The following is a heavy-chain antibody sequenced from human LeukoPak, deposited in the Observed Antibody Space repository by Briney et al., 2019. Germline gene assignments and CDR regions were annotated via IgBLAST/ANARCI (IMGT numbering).Heavy chain of an antibody. V-gene: IGHV4-39*01. CDR2: IYYSGST. Sequence: PSETLSLTCTVSGGSISSSSYYWGWIRQPPGKGLEWIGSIYYSGSTYYNPSLKSRVTISVDTSKNQFSLKLSPVTAADTAVYYCARQGSPIRITMIDSRGAFDIWGQGTMVTVSS. J-gene: IGHJ3*02. D-gene: IGHD3-22*01. CDR3: ARQGSPIRITMIDSRGAFDI. CDR1: GGSISSSSYY.